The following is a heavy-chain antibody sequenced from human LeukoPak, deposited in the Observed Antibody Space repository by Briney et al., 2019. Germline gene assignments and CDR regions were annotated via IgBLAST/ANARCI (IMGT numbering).Heavy chain of an antibody. V-gene: IGHV3-15*01. CDR1: GFTFSNAC. CDR3: TTDLCRDRAIGYYYYMDV. D-gene: IGHD2-15*01. J-gene: IGHJ6*03. CDR2: IKSKTDGGTT. Sequence: GGSLRLSCAASGFTFSNACVSWVRQATGKGLEWVGRIKSKTDGGTTDYAAPVKGRFTISRDDSKNTLYLQMNSLKTEDTAVYHCTTDLCRDRAIGYYYYMDVWGKGTTVTVSS.